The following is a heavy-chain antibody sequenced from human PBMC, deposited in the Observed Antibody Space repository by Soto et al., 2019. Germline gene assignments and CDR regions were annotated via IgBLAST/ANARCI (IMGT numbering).Heavy chain of an antibody. D-gene: IGHD6-13*01. CDR2: IIPIFGTA. J-gene: IGHJ4*02. CDR1: GGTFSSYA. Sequence: GASVKVSCKASGGTFSSYAISWVRQAPGQGLEWMGGIIPIFGTANYAQKFQGRVTITADESTSTAYMELSSLRSEDTAVYYCARDNVAAAGFDYWGQGTLVTVSS. CDR3: ARDNVAAAGFDY. V-gene: IGHV1-69*13.